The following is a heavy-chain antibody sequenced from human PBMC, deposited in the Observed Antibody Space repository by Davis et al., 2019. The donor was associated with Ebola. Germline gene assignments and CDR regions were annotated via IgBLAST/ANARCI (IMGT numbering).Heavy chain of an antibody. V-gene: IGHV3-11*06. CDR3: ARGYSYGNYYYYGMDV. J-gene: IGHJ6*02. CDR1: GFTFSDYY. Sequence: GESLKISCAASGFTFSDYYMSWIRQAPGKGLEWVSYISSSSSYTNYADSVKGRFTISRDNAKNSLYLQMNSLRDEDTAMYYCARGYSYGNYYYYGMDVWGQGTTVTVSS. D-gene: IGHD5-18*01. CDR2: ISSSSSYT.